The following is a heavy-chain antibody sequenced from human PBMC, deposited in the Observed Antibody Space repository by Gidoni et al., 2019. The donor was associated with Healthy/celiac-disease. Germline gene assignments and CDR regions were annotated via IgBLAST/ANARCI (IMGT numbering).Heavy chain of an antibody. D-gene: IGHD3-22*01. CDR1: GYHFTSYY. CDR3: ASSDSSGYYRFDY. CDR2: INPSGGST. V-gene: IGHV1-46*03. Sequence: QVQLVQSGAEVKKPGASVKVSCKASGYHFTSYYMHWVRQAPGQGLEWMGIINPSGGSTSYAQKLQGRVTMTRDTSTSTVYMELSSLRSEDTAVYYCASSDSSGYYRFDYWGQGTLVTVSS. J-gene: IGHJ4*02.